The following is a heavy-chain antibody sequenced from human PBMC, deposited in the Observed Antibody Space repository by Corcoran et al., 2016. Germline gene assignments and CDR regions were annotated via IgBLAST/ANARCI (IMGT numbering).Heavy chain of an antibody. D-gene: IGHD1-26*01. V-gene: IGHV3-15*07. Sequence: EVQLVESGGGLVKPGGSLRLSCAASGFTFSNAWMNWVRLAPGKGLEWVGRIKSKTDGGTTDYAAPVKGRFTISRDYSKNTLYLHMNSLKTEDTAVYYCTTDDLGARGRAGFDYWGQGTLVTVSS. CDR2: IKSKTDGGTT. CDR3: TTDDLGARGRAGFDY. CDR1: GFTFSNAW. J-gene: IGHJ4*02.